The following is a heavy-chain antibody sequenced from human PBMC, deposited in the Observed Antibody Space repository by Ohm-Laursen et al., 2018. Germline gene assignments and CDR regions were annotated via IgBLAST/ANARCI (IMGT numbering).Heavy chain of an antibody. CDR1: GFTFSSYS. CDR3: ARAIAVAGTDWYFDL. Sequence: LSLTCAASGFTFSSYSMNWVRQVPGKGLEWVSSISSSGSYIYGADSVRGRLTISRDNAKNSLYLQMNSLRAEDTAVYYCARAIAVAGTDWYFDLWGRGTLVTVSS. V-gene: IGHV3-21*01. D-gene: IGHD6-19*01. CDR2: ISSSGSYI. J-gene: IGHJ2*01.